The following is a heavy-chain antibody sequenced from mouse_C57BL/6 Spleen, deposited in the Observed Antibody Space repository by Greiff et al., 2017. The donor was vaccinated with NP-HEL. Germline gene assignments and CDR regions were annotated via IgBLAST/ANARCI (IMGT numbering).Heavy chain of an antibody. D-gene: IGHD3-2*02. V-gene: IGHV1-82*01. CDR3: ARTDSSGYTWFAY. CDR1: GYAFSSSW. CDR2: IYPGDGDT. J-gene: IGHJ3*01. Sequence: VHLVESGPELVKPGASVKISCKASGYAFSSSWMNWVKQRPGKGLEWIGRIYPGDGDTNYNGKFKGKATLTADKSSSTAYMQLSSLTSEDSAVYFCARTDSSGYTWFAYWGQGTLVTVSA.